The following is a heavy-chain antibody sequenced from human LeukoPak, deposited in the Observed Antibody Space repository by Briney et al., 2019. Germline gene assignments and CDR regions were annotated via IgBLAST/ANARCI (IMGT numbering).Heavy chain of an antibody. Sequence: PGGSLRLSCAASGFTFSSYGMHWVRQAPGKGLEWVAVISYDGSNKYYADSVKGRFTISRDNSKNTLYLQMNSLRAEDTAVYYCAKSAYYYGSGSYSLGYYYYYMDVWGKGTTVTISS. V-gene: IGHV3-30*18. CDR2: ISYDGSNK. CDR3: AKSAYYYGSGSYSLGYYYYYMDV. D-gene: IGHD3-10*01. CDR1: GFTFSSYG. J-gene: IGHJ6*03.